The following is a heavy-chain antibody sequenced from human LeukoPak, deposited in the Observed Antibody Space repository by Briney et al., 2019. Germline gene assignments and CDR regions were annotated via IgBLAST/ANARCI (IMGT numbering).Heavy chain of an antibody. CDR3: AKVGNLEYYFDY. CDR2: IRYDGSNK. D-gene: IGHD1-7*01. J-gene: IGHJ4*02. V-gene: IGHV3-30*02. CDR1: GFTFSSYC. Sequence: GGSLRLSCAASGFTFSSYCMHWVRQAPGKGLEWVAFIRYDGSNKYYADSVKGRFTISRDNSKNTLYLQMNSLRAEDTAVYYCAKVGNLEYYFDYWGQGTLVTVSS.